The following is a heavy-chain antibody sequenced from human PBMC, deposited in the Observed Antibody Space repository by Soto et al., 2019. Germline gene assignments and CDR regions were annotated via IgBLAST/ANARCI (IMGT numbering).Heavy chain of an antibody. CDR1: GFTFSSYA. D-gene: IGHD3-10*01. J-gene: IGHJ6*02. CDR3: ARSMYYYGSGSYYNRTPYGMDV. Sequence: GGSLRLSCAASGFTFSSYAMHWVRQAPGKGLEWVAVISYDGSNKYYADSVKGRFTISRDNSKNTLYLQMNSLRAEDTAVYYCARSMYYYGSGSYYNRTPYGMDVWGQGTTVTVSS. CDR2: ISYDGSNK. V-gene: IGHV3-30-3*01.